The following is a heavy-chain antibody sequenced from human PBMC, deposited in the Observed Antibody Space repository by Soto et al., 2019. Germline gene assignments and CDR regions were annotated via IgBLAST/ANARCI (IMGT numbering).Heavy chain of an antibody. V-gene: IGHV3-11*06. D-gene: IGHD3-10*01. J-gene: IGHJ4*02. CDR3: AREVITMVRGYFAY. CDR1: GFTFSDYY. Sequence: QVQLVESGGGLVKPGGSLRLSCAASGFTFSDYYMSWIRQAPGKGLEWVSYISSSSSYTNYADSVKGRFTISRDNAKNPLYLQMNTLGAEATVVYYCAREVITMVRGYFAYWGQGTLVTVSS. CDR2: ISSSSSYT.